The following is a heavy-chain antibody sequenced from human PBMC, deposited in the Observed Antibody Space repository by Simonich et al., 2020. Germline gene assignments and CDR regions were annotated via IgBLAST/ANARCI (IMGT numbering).Heavy chain of an antibody. V-gene: IGHV3-23*01. Sequence: GGGLVQPGGPLRLSCAASGFTFSNSAMSWFCQAPGKGVECVSALRVSGGSTYYADPVKGRFTNSRDNSKNTLYLQMNSLRAEDTAVYYCAKDLGERITMIVVVIDAFDIWGQGTMVTVSS. D-gene: IGHD3-22*01. J-gene: IGHJ3*02. CDR1: GFTFSNSA. CDR2: LRVSGGST. CDR3: AKDLGERITMIVVVIDAFDI.